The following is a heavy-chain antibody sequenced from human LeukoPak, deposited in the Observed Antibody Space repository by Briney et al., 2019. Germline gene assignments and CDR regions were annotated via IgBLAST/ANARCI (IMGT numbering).Heavy chain of an antibody. V-gene: IGHV4-38-2*02. J-gene: IGHJ6*03. CDR1: GYSISSGYY. Sequence: SGTLSLTCSVSGYSISSGYYWGWIRQPPGKGLEWIGEINYSGSTYYNPSLTSRVTISVDTSKNQFSLKLSSVTAADTAVYYCARHKDYYYSYMDVWGKGTTVTISS. CDR2: INYSGST. CDR3: ARHKDYYYSYMDV.